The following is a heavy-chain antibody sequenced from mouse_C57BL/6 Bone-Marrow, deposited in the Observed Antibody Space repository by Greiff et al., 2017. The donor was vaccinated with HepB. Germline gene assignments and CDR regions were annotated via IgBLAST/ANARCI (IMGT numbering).Heavy chain of an antibody. Sequence: EVQLKESGPGLVKPSQSLSLTCSVTGYSITSGYYWNWIRQFPGNKLEWMGYISYDGSNNYNPSLKNRISITRDTSKNQFFLKLNSVTTEDTATYYCARFTTVVATGFDYWGQGTTLTVSS. CDR3: ARFTTVVATGFDY. V-gene: IGHV3-6*01. CDR1: GYSITSGYY. CDR2: ISYDGSN. D-gene: IGHD1-1*01. J-gene: IGHJ2*01.